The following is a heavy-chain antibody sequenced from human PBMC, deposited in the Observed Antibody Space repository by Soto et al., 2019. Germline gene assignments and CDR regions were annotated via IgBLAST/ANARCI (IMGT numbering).Heavy chain of an antibody. Sequence: SETLSLTCTVSGGSISSSIYYGGWIRQPPGKGLEWIGSIFYSGSTYYNPSLKSRVTISVDTSKNQFSLKLSSVTAADTAVYYCARRKYSYGVNYFDYWGQGTLVTVSS. CDR1: GGSISSSIYY. CDR3: ARRKYSYGVNYFDY. CDR2: IFYSGST. V-gene: IGHV4-39*07. D-gene: IGHD5-18*01. J-gene: IGHJ4*02.